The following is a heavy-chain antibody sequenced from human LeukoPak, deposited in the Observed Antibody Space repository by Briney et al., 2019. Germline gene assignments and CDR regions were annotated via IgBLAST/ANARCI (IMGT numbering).Heavy chain of an antibody. CDR1: GDSVSSNIGA. J-gene: IGHJ4*02. CDR3: TSGYYDSSGYYYFDN. V-gene: IGHV6-1*01. Sequence: SQTLSLTCAISGDSVSSNIGAWSWIRQSPSRGLEWLGRTYYRSKWYYDYAVSVKSRITIDPDTSKNQFSLQLNSVTPEDTAVYHCTSGYYDSSGYYYFDNWGQGTLVTVSS. D-gene: IGHD3-22*01. CDR2: TYYRSKWYY.